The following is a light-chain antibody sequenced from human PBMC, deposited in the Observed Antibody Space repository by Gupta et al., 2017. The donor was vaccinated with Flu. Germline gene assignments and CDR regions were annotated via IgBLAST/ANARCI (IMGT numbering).Light chain of an antibody. CDR2: WAS. CDR1: QSVLYSSNNKNY. V-gene: IGKV4-1*01. J-gene: IGKJ2*03. CDR3: QEYYSTPPYS. Sequence: DIVMTQSPDSLAVALGERDTINCRSSQSVLYSSNNKNYLAWYQQRPGQPPKLLIYWASTRESGVSDRFSGSGSGTDFTLTISSRQAEDVAVYYCQEYYSTPPYSFGQGTKLEIK.